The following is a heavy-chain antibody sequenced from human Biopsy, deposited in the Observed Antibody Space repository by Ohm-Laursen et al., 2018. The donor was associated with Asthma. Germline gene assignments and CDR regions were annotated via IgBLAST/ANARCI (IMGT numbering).Heavy chain of an antibody. Sequence: GSSVKVSCKPLGGTFNNYVIGWVRQAPGQGLEWMGGINPVFGTTTYPQKFQDRVTITADDSTSTVYMELISLRSEDTDVYDCARKARACIIRTCYSLDVWGQGTLVTVSS. D-gene: IGHD2-15*01. CDR2: INPVFGTT. CDR3: ARKARACIIRTCYSLDV. J-gene: IGHJ4*02. V-gene: IGHV1-69*01. CDR1: GGTFNNYV.